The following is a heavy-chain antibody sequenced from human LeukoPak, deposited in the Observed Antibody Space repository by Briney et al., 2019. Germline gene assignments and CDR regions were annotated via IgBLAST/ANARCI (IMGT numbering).Heavy chain of an antibody. V-gene: IGHV4-4*02. J-gene: IGHJ4*02. CDR2: IYHSGIT. CDR1: GGSINSSNW. CDR3: ARPSLWFGELNSEI. Sequence: KPSGTLSLTCTVSGGSINSSNWWSWVRQTPGKGLEWIGEIYHSGITNYNPSLKSRVTISVDTSKNQFSLKLSSVTAADTAVYYCARPSLWFGELNSEIWGQGTLVTVSS. D-gene: IGHD3-10*01.